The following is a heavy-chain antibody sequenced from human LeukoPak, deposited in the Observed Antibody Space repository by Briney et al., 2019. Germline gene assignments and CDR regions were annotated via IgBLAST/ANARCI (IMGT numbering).Heavy chain of an antibody. D-gene: IGHD2/OR15-2a*01. J-gene: IGHJ6*02. V-gene: IGHV3-43*02. CDR1: VFAFADFA. CDR3: STWAFYHGLDV. CDR2: IHADGGRT. Sequence: PGRSLRPSCAASVFAFADFAMHTVRQIPSHDLEDVTHIHADGGRTFYTDSVKGRFTVSRDNGKNSLFLQMDSLTSDDTALYYCSTWAFYHGLDVWGQGATVIVSS.